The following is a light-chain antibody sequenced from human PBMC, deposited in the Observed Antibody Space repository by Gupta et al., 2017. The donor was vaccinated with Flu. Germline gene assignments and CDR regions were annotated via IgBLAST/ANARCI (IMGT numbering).Light chain of an antibody. CDR1: AFANKY. J-gene: IGLJ3*02. Sequence: TGTITCSCDAFANKYVYSYQQTSAHAPRLVIYEDINLPSGSPDRFSGSTSGTSATFTIIGAHGDDEGDYYCYSVDRSGDQRVLGGGTKLTVL. CDR2: EDI. CDR3: YSVDRSGDQRV. V-gene: IGLV3-10*01.